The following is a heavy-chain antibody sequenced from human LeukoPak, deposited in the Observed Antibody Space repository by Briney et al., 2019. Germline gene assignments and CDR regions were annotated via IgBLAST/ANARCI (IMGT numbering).Heavy chain of an antibody. CDR3: ARRRGAVAHIDY. J-gene: IGHJ4*02. CDR1: GGSISSGDYS. CDR2: IYHSGRT. Sequence: NPSETLSLTCAVSGGSISSGDYSWSWIRQPPGKGLEWIGYIYHSGRTFYNPSLKSRVTISVDTSKNQISLEVTSVTAADTAVYYCARRRGAVAHIDYWGQGTLVTVSS. D-gene: IGHD6-19*01. V-gene: IGHV4-30-2*01.